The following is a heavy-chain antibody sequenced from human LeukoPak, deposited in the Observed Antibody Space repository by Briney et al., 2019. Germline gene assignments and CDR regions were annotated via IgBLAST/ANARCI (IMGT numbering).Heavy chain of an antibody. Sequence: ASVKVSCKASGYTFTNYYMHWVRQAPGQGPEWMGWINPNSGGTNYAQKFQGRVTMTRDTSISTAYMELSRLRSDDTAVYYCARDRAYSGSYCWFDPWGQGTLVTVSS. CDR2: INPNSGGT. CDR3: ARDRAYSGSYCWFDP. D-gene: IGHD1-26*01. J-gene: IGHJ5*02. CDR1: GYTFTNYY. V-gene: IGHV1-2*02.